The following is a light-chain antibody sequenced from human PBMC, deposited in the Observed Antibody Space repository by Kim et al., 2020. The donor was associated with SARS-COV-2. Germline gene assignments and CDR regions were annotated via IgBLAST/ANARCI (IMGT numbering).Light chain of an antibody. J-gene: IGKJ4*01. CDR2: KAS. CDR1: QSISSW. Sequence: DIQITQSPSTLSASVGDRVTITCRASQSISSWLAWYQQRPGKAPKLLIYKASNLESGVPSRFSGSGSGTEFTLAISRLQPEDFATYYCQQYDTYPLTFGGGTKVDIK. V-gene: IGKV1-5*03. CDR3: QQYDTYPLT.